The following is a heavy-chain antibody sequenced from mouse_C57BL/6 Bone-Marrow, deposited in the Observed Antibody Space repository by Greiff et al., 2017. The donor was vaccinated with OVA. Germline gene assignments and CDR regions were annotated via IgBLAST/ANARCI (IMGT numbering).Heavy chain of an antibody. J-gene: IGHJ4*01. CDR1: GFTFSDYY. CDR3: SRRYYDYDGGAMDY. Sequence: EVHLVESGGGLVQPGGSLKLSCAASGFTFSDYYMYWVRQTPEKRLEWVAYISNGGGSTYYPDTVKGRFTISRDNAKNTLYLQMSSLKSEDTAMYYCSRRYYDYDGGAMDYWGQGTSVTVSS. V-gene: IGHV5-12*01. D-gene: IGHD2-4*01. CDR2: ISNGGGST.